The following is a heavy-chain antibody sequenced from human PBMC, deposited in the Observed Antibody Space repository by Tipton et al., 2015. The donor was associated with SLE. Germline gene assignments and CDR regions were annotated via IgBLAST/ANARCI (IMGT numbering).Heavy chain of an antibody. J-gene: IGHJ4*02. V-gene: IGHV3-74*01. CDR1: GFTFSTHW. CDR3: TRVGGTYSPLGN. CDR2: VNGDGSST. D-gene: IGHD1-26*01. Sequence: SLRLSCAASGFTFSTHWMHWVRQAPGKGLVWVSRVNGDGSSTNYADPVKGRFTISRDNAKNTLYLQMNSLRAEDTAVYYCTRVGGTYSPLGNWGQGTQVTVSS.